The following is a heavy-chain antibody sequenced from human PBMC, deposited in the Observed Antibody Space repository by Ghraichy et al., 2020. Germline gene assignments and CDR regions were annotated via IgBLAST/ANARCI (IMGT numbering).Heavy chain of an antibody. V-gene: IGHV3-30*18. CDR2: ISYDGSNK. J-gene: IGHJ6*02. CDR1: GFTFSSYG. CDR3: AKGQGSSQVGGMDV. Sequence: GGSLRLSCAASGFTFSSYGMHWVRQAPGKGLEWVAVISYDGSNKYYADSVKGRFTISRDNSKNTLYLQMNSLRAEDTAVYYCAKGQGSSQVGGMDVWGQGTTVTGSS. D-gene: IGHD6-13*01.